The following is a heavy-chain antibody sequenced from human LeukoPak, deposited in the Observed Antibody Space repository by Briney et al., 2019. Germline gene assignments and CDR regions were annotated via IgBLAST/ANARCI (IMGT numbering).Heavy chain of an antibody. D-gene: IGHD5-18*01. CDR2: IWYDGSNK. V-gene: IGHV3-33*06. CDR1: GFSLSSYG. J-gene: IGHJ4*02. Sequence: GGSLRLSCAASGFSLSSYGMHWVRQAPGKGLEWVAVIWYDGSNKYYADSVKGRFTISRDNSKNTLYLQMNSLRAEDTAVYYCAKGTGGYSYGYYFDYWGQGTLVTVSS. CDR3: AKGTGGYSYGYYFDY.